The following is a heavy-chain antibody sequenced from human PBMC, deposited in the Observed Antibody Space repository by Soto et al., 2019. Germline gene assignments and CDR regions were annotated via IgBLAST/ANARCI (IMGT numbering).Heavy chain of an antibody. Sequence: QVQLVESGGGVVQPGRSLRLSCAASGFTFSSYGMHWVRQAPGKGLEWVAVIWYDGSNKYYADSVKGRFTISRDNSKNKMYMKMNSMRAEDTAVYYCARVMVTTGWFDPWGQGTLVTVSS. D-gene: IGHD2-8*01. CDR2: IWYDGSNK. CDR1: GFTFSSYG. CDR3: ARVMVTTGWFDP. J-gene: IGHJ5*02. V-gene: IGHV3-33*01.